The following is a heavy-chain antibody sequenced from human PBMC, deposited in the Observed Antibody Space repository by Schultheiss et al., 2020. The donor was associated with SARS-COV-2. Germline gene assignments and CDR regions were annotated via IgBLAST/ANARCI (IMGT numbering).Heavy chain of an antibody. CDR1: GGSISSSSYY. J-gene: IGHJ4*02. Sequence: SETLSLTCTVSGGSISSSSYYWGWIRQPPGKGLEWIGSIYYSGSTYYNPSLKSRVTISADTSKNQFSLKLSSVTAADTAVYYCARHQAAAGILDYWGQGTLVTVSS. CDR3: ARHQAAAGILDY. V-gene: IGHV4-39*01. D-gene: IGHD6-13*01. CDR2: IYYSGST.